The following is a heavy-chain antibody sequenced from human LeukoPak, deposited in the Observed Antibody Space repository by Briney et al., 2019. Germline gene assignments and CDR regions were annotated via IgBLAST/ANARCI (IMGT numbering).Heavy chain of an antibody. CDR2: INPSGGST. CDR1: GYTFTSYY. CDR3: AREIRPTNAAMALYYLDY. Sequence: ASVKVSCKASGYTFTSYYMHWVRQAPGQGLEWMGIINPSGGSTSYAPKLQGRVSMTRDTSTSTVYMELSSLRSEDTAVYYCAREIRPTNAAMALYYLDYWGQGTLVTVSS. J-gene: IGHJ4*02. V-gene: IGHV1-46*01. D-gene: IGHD5-18*01.